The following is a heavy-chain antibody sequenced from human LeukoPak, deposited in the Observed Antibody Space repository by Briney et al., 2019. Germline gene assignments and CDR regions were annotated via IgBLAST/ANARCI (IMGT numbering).Heavy chain of an antibody. CDR3: ASINRAAPAWLDP. CDR2: INHSGST. V-gene: IGHV4-34*01. J-gene: IGHJ5*02. Sequence: SENLSLTCAVHGWTFSGFYWSWIRHPPGKGLEGIGDINHSGSTNYNPSLRSRVTISLDTSQKQFSLKLSSVSAADTAVYYCASINRAAPAWLDPWGQGTLVTVPS. D-gene: IGHD2-15*01. CDR1: GWTFSGFY.